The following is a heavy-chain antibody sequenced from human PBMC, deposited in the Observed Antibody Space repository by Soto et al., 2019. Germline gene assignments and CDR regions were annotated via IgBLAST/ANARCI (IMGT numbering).Heavy chain of an antibody. J-gene: IGHJ6*02. Sequence: QVQLVQSGAEVKKPGSSVKVSCKASGGTFSTYSISWVRQAPGQGLEWMGGSPPIFGTSKYAQNFQGRVTITADESTSTAYMELSSLRSDATAVYYCARGGRHPKSAYYCGMDVWGQGTRVTVSS. V-gene: IGHV1-69*01. CDR1: GGTFSTYS. CDR2: SPPIFGTS. CDR3: ARGGRHPKSAYYCGMDV.